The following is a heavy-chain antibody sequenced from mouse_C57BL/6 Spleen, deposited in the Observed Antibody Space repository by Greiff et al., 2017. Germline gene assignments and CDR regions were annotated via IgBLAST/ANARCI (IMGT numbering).Heavy chain of an antibody. V-gene: IGHV1-82*01. CDR1: GYAFSSSW. CDR3: ARGGYSNADY. CDR2: IYPGDGDT. D-gene: IGHD2-5*01. J-gene: IGHJ2*01. Sequence: QVQLQQSGPELVKPGASVKISCKASGYAFSSSWMNWVKQRPGKGLEWIGRIYPGDGDTNYNGKFKGKATLTADKSSSTAYMQLSSLTSEDSAVYFCARGGYSNADYWGQGTTLTVSS.